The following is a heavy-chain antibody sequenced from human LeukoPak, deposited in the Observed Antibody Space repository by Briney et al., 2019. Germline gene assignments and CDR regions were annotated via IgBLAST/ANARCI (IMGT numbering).Heavy chain of an antibody. CDR2: AYFWYNWHN. J-gene: IGHJ4*02. CDR3: ARIVSSSGGHRLDF. CDR1: VDSGSISSAG. Sequence: QTHSLSFAITVDSGSISSAGCNWVRLPQPRGLGLQGIAYFWYNWHNDYDVSVKSRVTIKFDTSKHQFSLKLNSVTPEDTAVYFCARIVSSSGGHRLDFWGQGTMVTVSS. D-gene: IGHD6-13*01. V-gene: IGHV6-1*01.